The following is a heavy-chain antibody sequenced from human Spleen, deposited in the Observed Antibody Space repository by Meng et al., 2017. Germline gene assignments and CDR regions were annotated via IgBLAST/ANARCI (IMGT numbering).Heavy chain of an antibody. D-gene: IGHD3-22*01. Sequence: GESPKISCPATGLTVSDNYMSWVRQAPGKGLEWVSVIYTGCSTYFADSVKGRFTISSDNFKNTLYLQMNSLSAEDTAVYYCASDGSREFAFDIWGQGTMVTVSS. CDR2: IYTGCST. CDR3: ASDGSREFAFDI. V-gene: IGHV3-66*02. CDR1: GLTVSDNY. J-gene: IGHJ3*02.